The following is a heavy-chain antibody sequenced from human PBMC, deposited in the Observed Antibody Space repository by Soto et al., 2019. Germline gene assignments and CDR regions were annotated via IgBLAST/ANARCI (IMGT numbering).Heavy chain of an antibody. Sequence: QVQLQESGPGLVKSSETLSLTCTVSGGSVNSEHYYWNWIRQPPGKGLEWIGYFYYTGSTNYNPSLESRLTMSVDMSKNHFSLKLSSVTAADTAVYYCAGGTDGKKVAYWGQGTLVTVSS. CDR1: GGSVNSEHYY. J-gene: IGHJ4*02. D-gene: IGHD5-12*01. CDR2: FYYTGST. V-gene: IGHV4-61*03. CDR3: AGGTDGKKVAY.